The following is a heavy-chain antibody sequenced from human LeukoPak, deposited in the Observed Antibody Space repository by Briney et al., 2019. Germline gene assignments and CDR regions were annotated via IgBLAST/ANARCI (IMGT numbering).Heavy chain of an antibody. D-gene: IGHD4-17*01. CDR2: IYHSGGT. J-gene: IGHJ4*02. CDR1: GVSISRGGYS. V-gene: IGHV4-30-2*01. Sequence: SQTLSLTCAVSGVSISRGGYSWSWIRQPPGKGLEWIGYIYHSGGTYYNPSLKTRVTISEDRSKNQFSLRLRSVTAADTAVYYCARGYSGDYVDFWGQGTLVTVSS. CDR3: ARGYSGDYVDF.